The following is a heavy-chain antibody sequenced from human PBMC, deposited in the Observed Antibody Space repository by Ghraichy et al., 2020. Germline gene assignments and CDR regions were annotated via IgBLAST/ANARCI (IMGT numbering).Heavy chain of an antibody. D-gene: IGHD5-24*01. CDR1: GFTFTNYA. CDR2: TSYDGSNK. V-gene: IGHV3-30-3*01. CDR3: ARALRRDGYGYSFDF. J-gene: IGHJ4*02. Sequence: LSLTCAASGFTFTNYAMHWVRQAPGKGLEWVASTSYDGSNKYYADSVKGRFTISRDNSKNTHYLQMSSLRREDTAVYYCARALRRDGYGYSFDFWGLGTLVTVSS.